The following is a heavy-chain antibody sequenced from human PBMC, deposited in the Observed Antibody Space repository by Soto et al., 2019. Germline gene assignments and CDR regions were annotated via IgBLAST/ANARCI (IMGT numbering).Heavy chain of an antibody. J-gene: IGHJ3*02. CDR2: IYSGGST. D-gene: IGHD6-19*01. CDR3: ARDLIAVATDAFDI. Sequence: GGSLRLSCAASGFTVSSNYMSWVRQAPGKGLEWVSVIYSGGSTYYADSVKGRFTISGDNSKNTLYLQMNSLRAEDTAVYYCARDLIAVATDAFDIWGQGTMVTVSS. V-gene: IGHV3-53*01. CDR1: GFTVSSNY.